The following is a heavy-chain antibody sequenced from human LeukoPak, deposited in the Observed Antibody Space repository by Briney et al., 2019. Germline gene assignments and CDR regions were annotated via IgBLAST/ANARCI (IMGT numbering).Heavy chain of an antibody. CDR1: GGSISSGDYY. CDR3: ARVPRFLEKDAFDI. D-gene: IGHD3-3*01. CDR2: IYYSGST. V-gene: IGHV4-30-4*01. Sequence: PSETLSLTCTVSGGSISSGDYYWSWIRHPPGKGLEWIGYIYYSGSTYYNPSLKSRVTISVDTSKNQFSLKLSSVTAADTAVYYCARVPRFLEKDAFDIWGQGTMVTVSS. J-gene: IGHJ3*02.